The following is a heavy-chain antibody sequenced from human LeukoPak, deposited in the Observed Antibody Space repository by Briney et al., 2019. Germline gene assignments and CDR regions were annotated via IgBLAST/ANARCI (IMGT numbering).Heavy chain of an antibody. CDR3: ARQDVVPAAISWFDP. D-gene: IGHD2-2*01. V-gene: IGHV4-39*01. CDR1: GGSISSSSYY. Sequence: TSETLSLTCTVSGGSISSSSYYWGWIRQPPGKGLEWIGSIYYSGSTYYNPSLKSRVTTSVDTSKNQFSLKLSSVTAADTAVYYCARQDVVPAAISWFDPWGQGTLVTVSS. J-gene: IGHJ5*02. CDR2: IYYSGST.